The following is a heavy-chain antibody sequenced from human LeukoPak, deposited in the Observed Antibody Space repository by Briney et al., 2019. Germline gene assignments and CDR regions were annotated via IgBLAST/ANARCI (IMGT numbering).Heavy chain of an antibody. CDR3: ARDFHFWSGYYGGPFDY. CDR1: GGSIGSGSYY. Sequence: SETLSLTCTVSGGSIGSGSYYWSWIRQPAGKGLEWIGRIYTSGSTNYNPSLKSRVTISVDTSKNQFSLKLSSVTAADTAVYYCARDFHFWSGYYGGPFDYWGQGTLVTVSS. D-gene: IGHD3-3*02. V-gene: IGHV4-61*02. CDR2: IYTSGST. J-gene: IGHJ4*02.